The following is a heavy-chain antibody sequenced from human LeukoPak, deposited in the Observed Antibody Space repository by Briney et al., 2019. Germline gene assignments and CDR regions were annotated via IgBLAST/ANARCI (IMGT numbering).Heavy chain of an antibody. CDR3: ARDPWGGDIVVVPAAINDS. Sequence: ASVKVSCKASGYTFTSYGISWVRQAPGQGLEWMGWISAYNGNTNYAQKLQGRVTMTTDTSTSTAYMELRSLRSDDTAVYYCARDPWGGDIVVVPAAINDSWGQGTLVTVSS. CDR2: ISAYNGNT. D-gene: IGHD2-2*01. J-gene: IGHJ5*01. CDR1: GYTFTSYG. V-gene: IGHV1-18*01.